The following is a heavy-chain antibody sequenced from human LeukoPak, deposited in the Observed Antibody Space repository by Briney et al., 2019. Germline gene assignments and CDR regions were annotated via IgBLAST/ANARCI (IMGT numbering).Heavy chain of an antibody. Sequence: GGSLRLSCAASGFTFSSYDMSWVRQAPGKGLEWVSGISGNGGTTNYAAFEKGRFTISRDYSKNTLYLQINSLRDEDTAVYYFALHHGSYYLGRWFDPWGQGTLVTV. J-gene: IGHJ5*02. CDR3: ALHHGSYYLGRWFDP. V-gene: IGHV3-23*01. CDR2: ISGNGGTT. CDR1: GFTFSSYD. D-gene: IGHD1-26*01.